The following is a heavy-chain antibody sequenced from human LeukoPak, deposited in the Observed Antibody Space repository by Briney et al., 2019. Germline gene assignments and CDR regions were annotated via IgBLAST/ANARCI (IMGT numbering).Heavy chain of an antibody. J-gene: IGHJ4*02. CDR2: ISYDGSNT. CDR3: ATDGSGSYYIGYFFDY. V-gene: IGHV3-30*03. CDR1: GFTFSSYG. Sequence: GGSLRLSCAASGFTFSSYGMHWVRQAPGKGLEWVAVISYDGSNTYYADSVKGRFSISRDNSKNTVFLQMNSLRAEDTAVYYCATDGSGSYYIGYFFDYWGQGALVTVSS. D-gene: IGHD3-10*01.